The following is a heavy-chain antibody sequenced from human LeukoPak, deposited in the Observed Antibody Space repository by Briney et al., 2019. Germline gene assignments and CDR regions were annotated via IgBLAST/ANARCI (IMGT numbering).Heavy chain of an antibody. J-gene: IGHJ5*02. CDR1: GGSISSYY. Sequence: SETLSLTCTVSGGSISSYYWSWIRQPAGKGLEWIGYIYYSGSTNYNPSLKSRVTISVDTSKNQFSLKLSSVTAADTAVYYCARHKPRGWFDPWGQGTLVTVSS. CDR3: ARHKPRGWFDP. CDR2: IYYSGST. V-gene: IGHV4-59*08.